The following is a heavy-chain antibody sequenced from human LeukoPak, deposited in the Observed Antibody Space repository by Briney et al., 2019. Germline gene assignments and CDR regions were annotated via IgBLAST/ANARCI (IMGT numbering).Heavy chain of an antibody. Sequence: GGSLRLSCAASGFGFSSYAVSWVRQGPGKGLEWVSSVTGIVGRTYYADSVDGRFTISRDNSKCTVYLQMNSLRAEDTAVYYCAKYMTPDTVAAIPPFDYWGQGTLVTVSS. CDR2: VTGIVGRT. CDR1: GFGFSSYA. V-gene: IGHV3-23*01. D-gene: IGHD5-12*01. J-gene: IGHJ4*02. CDR3: AKYMTPDTVAAIPPFDY.